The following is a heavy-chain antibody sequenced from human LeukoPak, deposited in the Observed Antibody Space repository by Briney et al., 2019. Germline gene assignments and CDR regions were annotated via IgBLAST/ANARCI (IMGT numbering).Heavy chain of an antibody. D-gene: IGHD3-22*01. Sequence: GGSLTLPCAACGLPFSSYAMLWLRPAPGEGVVWISSISGSAYSTSYADPVKGRFTISRANSKNTLYLQMNSLRAEDTAIYYCARNTSGFKLGDAFDIWGQGTMVTVSS. CDR3: ARNTSGFKLGDAFDI. J-gene: IGHJ3*02. CDR2: ISGSAYST. V-gene: IGHV3-23*01. CDR1: GLPFSSYA.